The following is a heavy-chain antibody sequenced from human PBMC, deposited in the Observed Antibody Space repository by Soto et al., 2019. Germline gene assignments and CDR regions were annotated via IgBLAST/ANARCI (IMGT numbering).Heavy chain of an antibody. CDR3: AKDHILAYCGGDCAGGY. D-gene: IGHD2-21*02. J-gene: IGHJ4*02. CDR1: GFTFSSYA. V-gene: IGHV3-23*01. CDR2: ISGSGGST. Sequence: SLRLSCAASGFTFSSYAMSWVRQAPGKGLEWVSAISGSGGSTYYADSVKGRFTISRDNSKNTLYLQMNSLRAEDTAVYYCAKDHILAYCGGDCAGGYWGQGTLVTVSS.